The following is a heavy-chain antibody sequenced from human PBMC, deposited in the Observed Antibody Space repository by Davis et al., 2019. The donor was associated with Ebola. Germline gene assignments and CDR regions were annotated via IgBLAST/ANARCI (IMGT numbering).Heavy chain of an antibody. CDR2: ISSSGSTI. J-gene: IGHJ4*02. Sequence: GESLKISCAASGFTFSDYYMSWIRQAPGKGLEWVSYISSSGSTIYYADSVKGRFTISRDNAKNSLYLQMNSLRAEDTAVYYCARDGRRWPPKGLDYWGQGTLVTVSS. D-gene: IGHD5-24*01. V-gene: IGHV3-11*01. CDR3: ARDGRRWPPKGLDY. CDR1: GFTFSDYY.